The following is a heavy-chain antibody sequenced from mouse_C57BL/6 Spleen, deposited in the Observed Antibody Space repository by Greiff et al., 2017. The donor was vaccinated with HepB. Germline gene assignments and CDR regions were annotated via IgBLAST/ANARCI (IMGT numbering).Heavy chain of an antibody. CDR2: IHPNSGST. Sequence: QVQLQQPGAELVKPGASVKLSCKASGYTFPSYWMHWVKQRPGQGLEWIGMIHPNSGSTNYNEKFKSKATLTVDKSSSTAYMQLSSLTSEDSAVYYCASWGITTTRYFDVWGTGTPVTVSS. J-gene: IGHJ1*03. D-gene: IGHD1-1*01. CDR1: GYTFPSYW. CDR3: ASWGITTTRYFDV. V-gene: IGHV1-64*01.